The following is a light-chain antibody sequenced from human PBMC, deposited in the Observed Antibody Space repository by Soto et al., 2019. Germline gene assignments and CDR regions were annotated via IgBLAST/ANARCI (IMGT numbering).Light chain of an antibody. CDR3: QQYGSSIT. CDR1: QSVSSSY. V-gene: IGKV3-20*01. Sequence: EIVLTQSPGTLSLSPGERATLSCRASQSVSSSYLAWYQQKPGQAPRLLIYGASSRATGIPDRFSGSGSGTDXTLTISRLEPEDFAVYYCQQYGSSITFGQGTRLEIK. CDR2: GAS. J-gene: IGKJ5*01.